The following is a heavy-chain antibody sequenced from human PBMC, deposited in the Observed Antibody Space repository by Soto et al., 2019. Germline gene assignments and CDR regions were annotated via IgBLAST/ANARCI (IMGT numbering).Heavy chain of an antibody. J-gene: IGHJ4*02. D-gene: IGHD3-22*01. CDR1: GDSISSSTYY. V-gene: IGHV4-39*01. Sequence: PSETLSLTCTVSGDSISSSTYYWGWIRQPPGKGLEWIGSIYYSGRTYYNPSLKSRVTISVDTSSIHFSLKLISVTAADTAVYFCARQPYDSSDYFDYWGQGTLVTVSS. CDR3: ARQPYDSSDYFDY. CDR2: IYYSGRT.